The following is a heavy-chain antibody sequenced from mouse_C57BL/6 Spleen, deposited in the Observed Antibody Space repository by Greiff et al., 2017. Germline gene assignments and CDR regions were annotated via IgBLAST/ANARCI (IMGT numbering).Heavy chain of an antibody. V-gene: IGHV1-80*01. J-gene: IGHJ4*01. CDR1: GYAFSSYW. CDR2: IYPGDGDT. D-gene: IGHD2-3*01. Sequence: LQESGAELVKPGASVKISCKASGYAFSSYWMNWVKQRPGKGLEWIGQIYPGDGDTNYNGKFKGKATLTADKSSSTAYMQLSSLTSEDSAVYFCARGYDPSMDYWGQGTSVTVSS. CDR3: ARGYDPSMDY.